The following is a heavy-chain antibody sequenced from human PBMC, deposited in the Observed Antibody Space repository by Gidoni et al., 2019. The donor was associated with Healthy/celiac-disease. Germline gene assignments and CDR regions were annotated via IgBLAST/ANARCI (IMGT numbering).Heavy chain of an antibody. CDR2: ISWDGGST. J-gene: IGHJ4*02. CDR3: AKGGGYDPDFDY. Sequence: EVQLVESVGVVVQPGGSLRLSCAASGFTFDDYTMHWVRQAPGKGLEWVSLISWDGGSTYYADSGKGRFTISRDNSKNSLYLQMNSLRTEDTALYYCAKGGGYDPDFDYWGQGTLVTVSS. D-gene: IGHD5-12*01. V-gene: IGHV3-43*01. CDR1: GFTFDDYT.